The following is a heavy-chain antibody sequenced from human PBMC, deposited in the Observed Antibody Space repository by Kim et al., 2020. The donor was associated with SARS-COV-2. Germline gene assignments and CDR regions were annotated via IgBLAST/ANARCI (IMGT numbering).Heavy chain of an antibody. CDR3: AKDFGGVAAAGHFQH. D-gene: IGHD6-13*01. J-gene: IGHJ1*01. V-gene: IGHV3-23*01. CDR2: ISGSGGST. Sequence: GGSLRLSCAASGFTFSSYAMSWVRQAPGKGLEWVSAISGSGGSTYYADSVKGRFTISRDNSKNTLYLQMNSLRAEETAVYYCAKDFGGVAAAGHFQHWGQGTLVTVSS. CDR1: GFTFSSYA.